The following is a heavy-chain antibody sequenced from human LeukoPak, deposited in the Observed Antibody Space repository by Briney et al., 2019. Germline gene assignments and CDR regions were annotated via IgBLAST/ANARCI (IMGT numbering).Heavy chain of an antibody. CDR2: IKSKTESGTT. D-gene: IGHD6-13*01. V-gene: IGHV3-15*01. J-gene: IGHJ4*02. CDR3: ATGPTGFSSSWTGF. Sequence: GGSLRLSCAASGFIFSSYSMSWVRQAPGKGLEWVGRIKSKTESGTTDYAAPVKGRFTISRDDSKTTLYLQMNSLKTEDTAVYYCATGPTGFSSSWTGFWGQGTLVTVSS. CDR1: GFIFSSYS.